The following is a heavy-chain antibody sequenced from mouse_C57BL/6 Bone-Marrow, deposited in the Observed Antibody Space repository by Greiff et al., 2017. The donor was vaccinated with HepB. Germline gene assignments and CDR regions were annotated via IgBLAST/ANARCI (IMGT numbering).Heavy chain of an antibody. D-gene: IGHD1-1*01. CDR2: IDPSDSYT. J-gene: IGHJ4*01. CDR1: GYTFTSYW. V-gene: IGHV1-59*01. CDR3: ARRGVYYYGSSEGYYYAMDY. Sequence: VQLQQPGAELVRPGTSVKLSCKASGYTFTSYWMHWVKQRPGQGLEWIGVIDPSDSYTNYNQKFKGKATLTVDTSSSTAYMQLSSLTSEDSAVYYCARRGVYYYGSSEGYYYAMDYWGQGTSVTVSS.